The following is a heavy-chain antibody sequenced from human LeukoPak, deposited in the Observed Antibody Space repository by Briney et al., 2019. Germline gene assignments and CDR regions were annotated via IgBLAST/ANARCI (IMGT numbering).Heavy chain of an antibody. V-gene: IGHV1-69*01. CDR3: SRDYTPHYYAAGQLD. D-gene: IGHD3-10*01. CDR1: GGTFSSHA. J-gene: IGHJ4*02. Sequence: SVKVSSKASGGTFSSHAINWGRQAPGQGLEWMGGIIPILGTPKYAQKFHGRVTITADESTSTVYMAVSSLRSEDTAVYYCSRDYTPHYYAAGQLDWGQGTRVTVSS. CDR2: IIPILGTP.